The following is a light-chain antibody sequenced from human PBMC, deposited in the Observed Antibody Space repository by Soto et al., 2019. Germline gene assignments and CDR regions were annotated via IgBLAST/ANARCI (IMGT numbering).Light chain of an antibody. V-gene: IGKV1-16*01. CDR3: QQYNNWPPVT. CDR2: GAS. Sequence: DIQMTQSPPSLSASVGDRVTITCRASLNIGDSLSWFQQKAGKPPTQLIYGASALQSGVPVRFSGSASGTDFTLTIRNMQREDFATYYCQQYNNWPPVTFGQGTKVDIK. CDR1: LNIGDS. J-gene: IGKJ1*01.